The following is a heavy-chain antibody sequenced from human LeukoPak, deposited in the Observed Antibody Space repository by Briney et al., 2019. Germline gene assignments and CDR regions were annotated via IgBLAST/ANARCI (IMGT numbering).Heavy chain of an antibody. CDR2: IGGGDGST. Sequence: GGSLRLSCAASGFTFSSYAMSWVRQAPGKGLEWVSGIGGGDGSTYYADSLKGRFTISRDTSKSTLYLQMNSLTAGDTAVYYCAKDSHSGYFDYWGQGTLVTVSS. V-gene: IGHV3-23*01. D-gene: IGHD1-26*01. J-gene: IGHJ4*02. CDR1: GFTFSSYA. CDR3: AKDSHSGYFDY.